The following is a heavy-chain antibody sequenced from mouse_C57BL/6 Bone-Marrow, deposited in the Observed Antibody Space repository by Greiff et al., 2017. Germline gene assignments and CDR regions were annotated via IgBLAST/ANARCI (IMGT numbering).Heavy chain of an antibody. CDR3: AGHYCSRGGFAY. Sequence: VQLQQPGAELVRPGSSVTLSCKASGYTFTSYWMDWVKQRPGQGLEWIGNIYPSDRETHYNQKFKDKATLTVDNSSSTAYMQLISMTSEDAAVYYFAGHYCSRGGFAYWGQGTLVTVA. CDR2: IYPSDRET. J-gene: IGHJ3*01. CDR1: GYTFTSYW. D-gene: IGHD1-1*01. V-gene: IGHV1-61*01.